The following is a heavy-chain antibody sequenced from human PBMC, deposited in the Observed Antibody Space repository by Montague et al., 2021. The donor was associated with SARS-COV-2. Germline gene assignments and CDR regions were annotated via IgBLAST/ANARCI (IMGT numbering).Heavy chain of an antibody. CDR1: GGSISSGSYY. CDR3: AKASITSLGVADSGMDV. CDR2: IYTSGST. D-gene: IGHD3-3*01. V-gene: IGHV4-61*02. Sequence: TLSLTCTVSGGSISSGSYYWSWIRQPAGKGLEWIGSIYTSGSTNYNPSLKSRVTISVDTSKNQFSLKLSSVTAAATAVYYCAKASITSLGVADSGMDVWGQGTTVTVSS. J-gene: IGHJ6*02.